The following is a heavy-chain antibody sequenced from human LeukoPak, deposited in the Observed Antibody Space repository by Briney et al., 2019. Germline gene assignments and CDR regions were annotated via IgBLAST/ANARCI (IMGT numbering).Heavy chain of an antibody. CDR2: ISSSGSTT. D-gene: IGHD3-22*01. Sequence: GGSLRLSCAASGFTFSSYEMNWVRQAPGKGPEWVSYISSSGSTTHYADSVKGRFTISRDNAKKSLYLQMNSLRAEGTAVYYCARDNYDSSGYYFDWGQGTLVTVSS. J-gene: IGHJ4*02. CDR1: GFTFSSYE. CDR3: ARDNYDSSGYYFD. V-gene: IGHV3-48*03.